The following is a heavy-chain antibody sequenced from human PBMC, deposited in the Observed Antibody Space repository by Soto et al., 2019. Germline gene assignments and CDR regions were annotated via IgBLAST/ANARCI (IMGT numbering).Heavy chain of an antibody. V-gene: IGHV3-21*01. Sequence: GGSLXLSCAASGFTFSSYTMNWVRQAPGKGREWVSSISSSSSYIYYADSVKGRFTIARDNARNSLYLQMNSLRAEDTAVYYCVRDYPWLEFDFWGQGTLVTVSS. CDR1: GFTFSSYT. CDR3: VRDYPWLEFDF. CDR2: ISSSSSYI. D-gene: IGHD6-19*01. J-gene: IGHJ4*02.